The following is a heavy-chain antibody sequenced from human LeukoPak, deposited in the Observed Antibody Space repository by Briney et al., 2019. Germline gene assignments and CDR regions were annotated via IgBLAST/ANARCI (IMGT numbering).Heavy chain of an antibody. J-gene: IGHJ4*02. Sequence: GGSLRLSCAASGFSVSNTYMSWVRQAPGKGLESVSLISSGGGTYYADSVKGRFTISRDNSKNALYLQMNSLRGEDTAVYYCAGGGLLSGGSPSPPFDGWGQGTLVTVSS. V-gene: IGHV3-53*01. CDR1: GFSVSNTY. D-gene: IGHD2/OR15-2a*01. CDR2: ISSGGGT. CDR3: AGGGLLSGGSPSPPFDG.